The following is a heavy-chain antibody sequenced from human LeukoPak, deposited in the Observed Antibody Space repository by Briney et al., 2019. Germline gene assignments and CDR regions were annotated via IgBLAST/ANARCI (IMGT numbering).Heavy chain of an antibody. CDR1: GFTFSSYS. V-gene: IGHV3-21*01. CDR2: ISSSSSYI. Sequence: GGSLRLSCAASGFTFSSYSMNRVRQAPGKGLEWVSSISSSSSYIYYADSVKGRLTISRDNAKNSLYLQMNSLRAEDTAVYYCARDRIQLWLDAFDIWGQGTMVTVSS. CDR3: ARDRIQLWLDAFDI. J-gene: IGHJ3*02. D-gene: IGHD5-18*01.